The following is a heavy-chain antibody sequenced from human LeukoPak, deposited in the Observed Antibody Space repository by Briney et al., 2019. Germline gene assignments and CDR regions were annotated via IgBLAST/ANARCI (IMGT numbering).Heavy chain of an antibody. J-gene: IGHJ4*02. Sequence: GGSLRLSCAASGFTFSSYSMNWVRQAPGKGLEWVSSISSSSSYIYYADSVKGRFTISRDNSKNTLYLQMNSLRAEDTAVYYCARDGPYYDSSSMGYYFDYWGQGTLVTVSS. D-gene: IGHD3-22*01. CDR1: GFTFSSYS. CDR3: ARDGPYYDSSSMGYYFDY. V-gene: IGHV3-21*01. CDR2: ISSSSSYI.